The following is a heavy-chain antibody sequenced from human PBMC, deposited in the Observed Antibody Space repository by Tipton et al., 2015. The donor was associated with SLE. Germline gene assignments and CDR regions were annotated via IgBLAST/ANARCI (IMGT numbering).Heavy chain of an antibody. CDR1: GGSIRSYY. J-gene: IGHJ4*02. V-gene: IGHV4-59*01. CDR3: AKNAEKHCGGDCSPFDY. D-gene: IGHD2-21*01. Sequence: TLSLTCTVSGGSIRSYYWTWIRQPPGKRLEWIAYIYHSGITNYNPSLQSRVTISVDRSKNQFSLKLTSVTAADTAVYYCAKNAEKHCGGDCSPFDYWGQGTLVTVSS. CDR2: IYHSGIT.